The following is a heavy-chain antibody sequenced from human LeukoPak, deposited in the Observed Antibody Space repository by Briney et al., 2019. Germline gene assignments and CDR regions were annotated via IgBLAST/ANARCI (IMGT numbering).Heavy chain of an antibody. CDR3: REEYSSDWYGHDS. D-gene: IGHD6-13*01. CDR2: TYYTGTT. Sequence: PSETLSLTCAVSGGSISSYYWAWIRQPPGRGLEWIGSTYYTGTTFDNPSLKSRVTLSVDTSKNQFSLRLTSVTAADTAFYCAREEYSSDWYGHDSWGQGTLVTVSS. J-gene: IGHJ4*02. V-gene: IGHV4-39*07. CDR1: GGSISSYY.